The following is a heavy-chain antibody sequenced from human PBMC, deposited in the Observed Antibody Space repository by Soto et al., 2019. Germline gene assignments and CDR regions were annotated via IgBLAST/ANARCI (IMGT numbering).Heavy chain of an antibody. CDR3: ARVIAYYYDSSGYLGEDAFDI. V-gene: IGHV1-18*01. Sequence: ASVKVSCKASGYTFTSYGIIWVRQAPGQGLEWMGWISAYNGNTNYAQKLQGRVTMTTDTSTSTAYMELRSLRSDDTAVYYCARVIAYYYDSSGYLGEDAFDIWGQGTMVTVS. CDR2: ISAYNGNT. D-gene: IGHD3-22*01. CDR1: GYTFTSYG. J-gene: IGHJ3*02.